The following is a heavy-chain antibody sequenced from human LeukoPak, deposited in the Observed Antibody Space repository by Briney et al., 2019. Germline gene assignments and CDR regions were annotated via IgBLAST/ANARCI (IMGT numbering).Heavy chain of an antibody. CDR1: GGSISSNNW. CDR2: IYHSGSP. V-gene: IGHV4-4*02. J-gene: IGHJ4*02. CDR3: ARVNINNWHSCDY. D-gene: IGHD1-1*01. Sequence: TSSETLSPTCAVSGGSISSNNWWGWVRQPPGKGLEWIGEIYHSGSPNYNPSLKSRVTISVDKSRNHFSLNLSSVTAADTAVYYCARVNINNWHSCDYWGQGTLVTVSS.